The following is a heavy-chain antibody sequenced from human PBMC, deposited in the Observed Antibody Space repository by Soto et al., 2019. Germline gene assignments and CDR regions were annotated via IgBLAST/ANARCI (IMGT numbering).Heavy chain of an antibody. J-gene: IGHJ3*02. D-gene: IGHD6-13*01. CDR1: GGYTSVRKF. CDR3: ASAAAGHDAFDI. V-gene: IGHV4-4*02. Sequence: PSEALSITSHVSGGYTSVRKFCSWVRQPPGKGLEWIWEIYHSGSTNYNPSLKSRVTISVDKSKNQFSLKLSSVTAADTAVYYCASAAAGHDAFDIWGQGTMVTVSS. CDR2: IYHSGST.